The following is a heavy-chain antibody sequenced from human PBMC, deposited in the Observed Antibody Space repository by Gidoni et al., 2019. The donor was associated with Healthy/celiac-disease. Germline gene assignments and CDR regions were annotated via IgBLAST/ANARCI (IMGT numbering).Heavy chain of an antibody. Sequence: QVQLVQSGAEVKKPGASVKVSCKASGYTFTGYYMHWVRQAPGQGLEWMGWINPNSGGTNYAQKFQGRVTITRDTSISTAYMELSRLRSDDTAVYYCAIKGRVGAITGHYYYGMDVWGQGTTVTVSS. D-gene: IGHD1-26*01. J-gene: IGHJ6*02. CDR3: AIKGRVGAITGHYYYGMDV. CDR1: GYTFTGYY. CDR2: INPNSGGT. V-gene: IGHV1-2*02.